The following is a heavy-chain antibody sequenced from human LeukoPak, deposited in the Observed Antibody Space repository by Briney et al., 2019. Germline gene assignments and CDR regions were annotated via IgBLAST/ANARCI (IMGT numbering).Heavy chain of an antibody. CDR3: ARVGVGYSLFDY. V-gene: IGHV1-69*01. Sequence: GSSVKVSCKASGGTFSSYAISWVRQAPGQGLEWMGGIIPIFGTANYAQKFQGRVTITADESTSTAYMELSSLRSEDTAVYYCARVGVGYSLFDYWGQGTLVTVSS. CDR2: IIPIFGTA. CDR1: GGTFSSYA. D-gene: IGHD5-24*01. J-gene: IGHJ4*02.